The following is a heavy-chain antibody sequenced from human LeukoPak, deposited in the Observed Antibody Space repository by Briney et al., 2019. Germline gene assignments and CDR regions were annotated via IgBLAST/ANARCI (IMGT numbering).Heavy chain of an antibody. J-gene: IGHJ4*02. D-gene: IGHD5-12*01. Sequence: PSQTLSLTCAVSAYFITSGYYWGWILQPPGKGLEWIWMIQHIGSTYYTPSLKSRVTISLDMSKNKFSLKLSSVTAADTAVYYCARVRYSGYDWNFDYWGQGNLVTVSS. CDR3: ARVRYSGYDWNFDY. CDR2: IQHIGST. CDR1: AYFITSGYY. V-gene: IGHV4-38-2*01.